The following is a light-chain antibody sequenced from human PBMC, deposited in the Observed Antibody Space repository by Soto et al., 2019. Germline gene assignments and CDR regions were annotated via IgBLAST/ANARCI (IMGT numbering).Light chain of an antibody. Sequence: EIVLTQSPGTLSLSPGERATLSCRASQSVSSSYLAWYQQKPGQAPRLLIYGASSRATGIPDRFSGSGSGKNITLTISRLEPEDFAVYYCQQYGSSLWTFGQGPKVEIK. J-gene: IGKJ1*01. CDR2: GAS. CDR1: QSVSSSY. CDR3: QQYGSSLWT. V-gene: IGKV3-20*01.